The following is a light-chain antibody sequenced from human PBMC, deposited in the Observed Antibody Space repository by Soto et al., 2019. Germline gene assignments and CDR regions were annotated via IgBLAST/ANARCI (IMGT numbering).Light chain of an antibody. CDR3: QQYNSYPYT. CDR1: QSIRTW. J-gene: IGKJ2*01. Sequence: DIQMTQSPSTLSASVGDRVTITCRASQSIRTWLAWYQQKPGKAPNLLIYKASSLESGVPLRLSGNGSGTEFTLTISSLQPEDFTSYYCQQYNSYPYTFGQGTKVDIK. V-gene: IGKV1-5*03. CDR2: KAS.